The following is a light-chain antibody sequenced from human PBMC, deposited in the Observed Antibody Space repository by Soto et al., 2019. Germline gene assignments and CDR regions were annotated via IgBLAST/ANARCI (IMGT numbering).Light chain of an antibody. Sequence: QSVLTQPPSVSGAPGQRVTISCTGSSSNLGAGYDVHWYQQLPGTAPKLLIYGNTNRPSGVPDRFSGSKSGTSASLAITGLQAVDQADYYCQSYDSSLGANYVFGTGTKVTVL. CDR3: QSYDSSLGANYV. CDR1: SSNLGAGYD. CDR2: GNT. V-gene: IGLV1-40*01. J-gene: IGLJ1*01.